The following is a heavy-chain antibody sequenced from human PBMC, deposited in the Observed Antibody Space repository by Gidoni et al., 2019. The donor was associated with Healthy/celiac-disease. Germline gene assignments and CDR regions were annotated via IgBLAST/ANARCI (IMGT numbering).Heavy chain of an antibody. V-gene: IGHV3-15*01. CDR2: IKSKTDGGTT. D-gene: IGHD3-22*01. Sequence: LEWVGRIKSKTDGGTTDYAAPVKGRFTISRDDSKNTLYLQMNSLKTEDTAVYYCTTRAPTMYYYDSSGYYQHTTNDYWGQGTLVTVSS. J-gene: IGHJ4*02. CDR3: TTRAPTMYYYDSSGYYQHTTNDY.